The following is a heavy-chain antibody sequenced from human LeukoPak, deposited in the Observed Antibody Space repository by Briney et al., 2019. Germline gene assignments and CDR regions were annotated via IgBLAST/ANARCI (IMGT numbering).Heavy chain of an antibody. V-gene: IGHV1-18*04. CDR2: ISAYNANT. D-gene: IGHD5-24*01. J-gene: IGHJ4*02. CDR3: ARGKDGYNQFDY. CDR1: GYTFTGYY. Sequence: ASVKVSCKASGYTFTGYYMHWVRQAPGQGLEWMGWISAYNANTNYAQKLQGRVTMTTDTSTSTAYMELRSLRSDDTAVYYCARGKDGYNQFDYWGQGTLVTVSS.